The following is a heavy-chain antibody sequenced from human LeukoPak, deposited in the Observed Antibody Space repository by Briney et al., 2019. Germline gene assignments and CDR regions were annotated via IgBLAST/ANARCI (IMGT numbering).Heavy chain of an antibody. CDR1: GFTFSNSW. CDR3: ARVSDISVAAYFDY. J-gene: IGHJ4*02. D-gene: IGHD6-19*01. V-gene: IGHV3-7*03. CDR2: INQDASEK. Sequence: GGSLRLSCAASGFTFSNSWMSWVRQAPGKGLEWVAIINQDASEKYYVDSVKGRFTISRDNAENLLYVQMNSLRADDTALYYCARVSDISVAAYFDYWGQGTLVTVSS.